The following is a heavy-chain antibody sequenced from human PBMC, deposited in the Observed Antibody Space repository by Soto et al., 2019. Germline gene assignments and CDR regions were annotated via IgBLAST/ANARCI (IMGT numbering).Heavy chain of an antibody. J-gene: IGHJ5*02. CDR1: GFTFSSYW. D-gene: IGHD6-6*01. V-gene: IGHV3-7*01. CDR3: ARDVWDSSSSANWFDP. Sequence: GGSLRLSCAASGFTFSSYWMSWVRQAPGKGLEWVANIKQDGSEKYYGDSVKGRFTISRDNAKNSLYLQMNSLRAEDTAVYYCARDVWDSSSSANWFDPWGQGTLVTVSS. CDR2: IKQDGSEK.